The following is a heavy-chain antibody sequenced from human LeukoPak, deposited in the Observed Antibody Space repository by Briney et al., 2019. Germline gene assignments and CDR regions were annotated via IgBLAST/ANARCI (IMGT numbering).Heavy chain of an antibody. D-gene: IGHD2-15*01. V-gene: IGHV4-34*01. CDR3: ARKIPCSGGSCYPINI. J-gene: IGHJ3*02. Sequence: SETLSHTCADYGGSFSGYYWSWVRQPPGKGLEWIGEINHSGSTNYNPSLKSRVTISVDTSKNQFSLKLSSVTAADTAVYYCARKIPCSGGSCYPINIWGQGTMVTVSS. CDR1: GGSFSGYY. CDR2: INHSGST.